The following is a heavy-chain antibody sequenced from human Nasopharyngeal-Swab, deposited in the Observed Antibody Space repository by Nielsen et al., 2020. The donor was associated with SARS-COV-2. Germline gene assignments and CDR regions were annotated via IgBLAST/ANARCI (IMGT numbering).Heavy chain of an antibody. CDR3: ARIRLYNNYIGNWVDP. CDR2: ISGYNLDT. Sequence: WVRQAPGQGLEWMGWISGYNLDTKYAQNFQDRVAMTIDTSTNTAYMELRSLTSGDTALYYCARIRLYNNYIGNWVDPWGQGTLVTVSS. D-gene: IGHD4-11*01. V-gene: IGHV1-18*01. J-gene: IGHJ5*02.